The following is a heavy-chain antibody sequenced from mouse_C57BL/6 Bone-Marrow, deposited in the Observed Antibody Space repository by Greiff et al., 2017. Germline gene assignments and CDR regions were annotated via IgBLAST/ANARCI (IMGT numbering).Heavy chain of an antibody. Sequence: EVKLMESGGGLVKPGGSLKLSCAASGFTFSSYAMSWVRQTPEKRLEWVATISDGGSYTYYPDNVKGRFTISRDNAENNLYLQMSHLKSEDTAMYYCARKSYDYASYSFDYWGQGTTLTVSS. CDR3: ARKSYDYASYSFDY. D-gene: IGHD2-4*01. CDR1: GFTFSSYA. J-gene: IGHJ2*01. V-gene: IGHV5-4*03. CDR2: ISDGGSYT.